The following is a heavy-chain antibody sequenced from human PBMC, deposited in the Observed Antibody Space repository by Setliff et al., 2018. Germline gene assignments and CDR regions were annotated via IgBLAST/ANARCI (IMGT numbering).Heavy chain of an antibody. J-gene: IGHJ3*01. D-gene: IGHD6-13*01. CDR2: IYAGDSAT. CDR1: GYTFTNYW. CDR3: ARLGSSTWYYDVLDF. V-gene: IGHV5-51*01. Sequence: GESLKISCKGSGYTFTNYWIGWVRQTPGKGLEWMGIIYAGDSATRYSPSFQGQVTISADKSISTAYLQWSSLKASDTAMYYCARLGSSTWYYDVLDFWGPGTMVTVSS.